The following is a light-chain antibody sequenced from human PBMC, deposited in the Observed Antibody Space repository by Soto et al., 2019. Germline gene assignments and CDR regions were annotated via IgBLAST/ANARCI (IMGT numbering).Light chain of an antibody. Sequence: EIVLTQSTDTLSLSPGGRATLSCRASQSVTTRLAWYQQKPGQPPRLLISGASVRASGVPVRISGSGSGTDFTLTISRLEPEDFALYYCQQYGGSPITFGLGTRLEI. CDR2: GAS. J-gene: IGKJ5*01. CDR1: QSVTTR. CDR3: QQYGGSPIT. V-gene: IGKV3-20*01.